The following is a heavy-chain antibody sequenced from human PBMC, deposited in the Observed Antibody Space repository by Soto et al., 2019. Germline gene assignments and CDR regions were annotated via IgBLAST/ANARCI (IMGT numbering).Heavy chain of an antibody. Sequence: PSETLSLTCTVSGCSISIYYCSWIRQPPGKGLEWIGYTYYDGSANYNPSLKSRVTISGDTSKNQFSLKLSSVTAADTAVYYCASCFWSGYHVWGQGTLVTVSS. J-gene: IGHJ4*02. CDR2: TYYDGSA. CDR3: ASCFWSGYHV. D-gene: IGHD3-3*01. V-gene: IGHV4-59*01. CDR1: GCSISIYY.